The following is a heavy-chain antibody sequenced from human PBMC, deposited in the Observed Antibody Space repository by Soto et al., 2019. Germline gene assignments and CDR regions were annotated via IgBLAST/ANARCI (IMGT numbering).Heavy chain of an antibody. CDR1: GFTFSSFP. V-gene: IGHV3-64*01. D-gene: IGHD3-10*01. Sequence: DVQLVESGGGLVQPGGSLRLSCAASGFTFSSFPMHWFRQAPGKGLHFVSAINSDGSATYYANSFKGRFTISRDNSKKTLYLQMRSLRDEAMAVYYCVREDGLGWFDPWGQGTLVTVSS. CDR3: VREDGLGWFDP. CDR2: INSDGSAT. J-gene: IGHJ5*02.